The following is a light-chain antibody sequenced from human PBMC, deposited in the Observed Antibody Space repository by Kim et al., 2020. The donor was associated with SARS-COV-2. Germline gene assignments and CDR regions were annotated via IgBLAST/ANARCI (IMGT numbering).Light chain of an antibody. CDR1: RSVSSS. J-gene: IGKJ4*01. CDR2: DAS. CDR3: QDRSNWPPA. Sequence: IVLTQSPATLCLSPWERATLSCRASRSVSSSLAWYQQKPGQAPRLLIYDASNRAAGIPARFSGSGSGTDFTLTISSLEPEDFAVYYCQDRSNWPPAFGGGTKVEI. V-gene: IGKV3-11*01.